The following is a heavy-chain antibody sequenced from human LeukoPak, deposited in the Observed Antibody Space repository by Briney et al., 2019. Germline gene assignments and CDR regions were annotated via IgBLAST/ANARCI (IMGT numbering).Heavy chain of an antibody. CDR2: IYSGGGT. CDR1: GFAVSSND. CDR3: ARGLRRSGYPYYFDY. D-gene: IGHD3-22*01. Sequence: GGSLRLSCAASGFAVSSNDMSWVRQAPGKGLEWVSVIYSGGGTYYADSVKGRFTISRDNSKNTLHLQMNSLRAEDTAVYYCARGLRRSGYPYYFDYWGQGTLVTVSS. V-gene: IGHV3-53*01. J-gene: IGHJ4*02.